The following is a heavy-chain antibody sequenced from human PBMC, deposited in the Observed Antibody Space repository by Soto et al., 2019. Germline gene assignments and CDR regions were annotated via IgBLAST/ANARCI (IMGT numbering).Heavy chain of an antibody. J-gene: IGHJ4*02. CDR3: ARLVSRRYLDS. CDR2: ISSLNHYN. CDR1: GFNFNDYY. Sequence: QEQLVESGGGLVKPGGSLRLSCAASGFNFNDYYMSWIRQAPGKGLEYIAYISSLNHYNNYADSVKGRFTISIDNAKNSLQLQMSSLRSEDTAVYYCARLVSRRYLDSWGRGTLVTVSS. V-gene: IGHV3-11*06.